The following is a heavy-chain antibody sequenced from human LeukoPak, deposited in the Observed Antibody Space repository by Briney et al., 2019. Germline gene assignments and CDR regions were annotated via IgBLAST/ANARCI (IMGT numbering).Heavy chain of an antibody. CDR2: IEQVGSEK. V-gene: IGHV3-7*01. J-gene: IGHJ3*01. CDR3: AREGSYLDAFDV. CDR1: GFTFRNYW. Sequence: GGSLRLSCAASGFTFRNYWMSWVRQAPGKGLEWVANIEQVGSEKKYMDSVRGRFSISRDNAKNSLYLQVNSLTAEDTALYYCAREGSYLDAFDVWGRGTMVIVS. D-gene: IGHD3-10*01.